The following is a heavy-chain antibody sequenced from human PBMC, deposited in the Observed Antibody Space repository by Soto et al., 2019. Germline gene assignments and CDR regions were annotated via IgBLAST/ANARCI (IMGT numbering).Heavy chain of an antibody. D-gene: IGHD1-26*01. CDR1: GYSFADSW. CDR3: ARPPGSGPLFPN. V-gene: IGHV5-51*01. CDR2: IYLGYCDI. Sequence: PGEALKISCQGSGYSFADSWIGWVRQVPGRGLEWVGSIYLGYCDIRYRPSFQGRVTISADKAGNTAYLEWISLRASDTAIHYCARPPGSGPLFPNCVQGTPVTISS. J-gene: IGHJ4*02.